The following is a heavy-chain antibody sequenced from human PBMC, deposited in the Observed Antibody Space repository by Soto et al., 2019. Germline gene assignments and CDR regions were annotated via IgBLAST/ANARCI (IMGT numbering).Heavy chain of an antibody. CDR2: IKQDGSAK. V-gene: IGHV3-7*04. CDR3: AGGTGWVHDY. CDR1: GFTFSNYW. D-gene: IGHD1-1*01. J-gene: IGHJ4*02. Sequence: EVQLVESGGGLVQPGGSLRLSCAGSGFTFSNYWMNWVRQTPGKGLEWVANIKQDGSAKNYVESVKGRFTISRDNAKNLVYLQTNSVRAEDTAVYYCAGGTGWVHDYWGQGTLVTVSS.